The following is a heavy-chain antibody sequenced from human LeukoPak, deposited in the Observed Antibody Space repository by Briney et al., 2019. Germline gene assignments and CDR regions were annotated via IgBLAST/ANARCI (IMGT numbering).Heavy chain of an antibody. CDR2: IYYSGNT. J-gene: IGHJ5*02. CDR3: ARHAYYDFVTGLFAP. D-gene: IGHD3-3*01. CDR1: GGSISSSNCY. V-gene: IGHV4-39*01. Sequence: SETLSLTCTVSGGSISSSNCYWGWIRQPPGKGLEWIGSIYYSGNTYYNPSLKSRVTISVDTSKNHCSLNLNSATAADTAMYYCARHAYYDFVTGLFAPWGQATLVTVSS.